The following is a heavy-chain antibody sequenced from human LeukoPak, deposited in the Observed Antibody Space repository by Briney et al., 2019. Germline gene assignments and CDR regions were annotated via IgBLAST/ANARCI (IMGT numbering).Heavy chain of an antibody. J-gene: IGHJ6*03. V-gene: IGHV3-21*01. CDR3: AREQGRYSSGWSRFYYYYYYMDV. CDR1: GFTFSSYS. Sequence: GGSLRLSCAASGFTFSSYSMNWVRQAPGKGLEWVSSISSSSSYIYYADSVKGRFTISRDNAKNSLYLQMNSLRAEDTAVYYCAREQGRYSSGWSRFYYYYYYMDVWGKGTTVTISS. D-gene: IGHD6-19*01. CDR2: ISSSSSYI.